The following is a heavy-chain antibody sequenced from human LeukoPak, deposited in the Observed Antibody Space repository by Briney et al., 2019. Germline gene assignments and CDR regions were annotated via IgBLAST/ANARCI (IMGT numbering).Heavy chain of an antibody. Sequence: SETLSLTCTVSGGSISSGGYYWSWIRQHPGKGLEWIGYIYYSGSTYYNPSLKSRVTISVDTSKNQFSLKLSSVTAADTAVYYCATALVAREGTAAAGTVWFDPWGQGTLVTVSS. CDR2: IYYSGST. V-gene: IGHV4-31*03. D-gene: IGHD6-13*01. J-gene: IGHJ5*02. CDR3: ATALVAREGTAAAGTVWFDP. CDR1: GGSISSGGYY.